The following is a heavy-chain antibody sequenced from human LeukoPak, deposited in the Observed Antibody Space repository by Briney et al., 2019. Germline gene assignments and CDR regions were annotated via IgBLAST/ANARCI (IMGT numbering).Heavy chain of an antibody. CDR2: INPNSGGT. J-gene: IGHJ4*02. Sequence: ASVKVSCKASGYTFTGYYMHWVRQAPGQGLEWMGWINPNSGGTNYAQKFQGWVTMTRDTSISTAYMELSRLRSDDTAVYYCARYCSSTSCYPWWGQGTLVTVSS. CDR1: GYTFTGYY. CDR3: ARYCSSTSCYPW. V-gene: IGHV1-2*04. D-gene: IGHD2-2*01.